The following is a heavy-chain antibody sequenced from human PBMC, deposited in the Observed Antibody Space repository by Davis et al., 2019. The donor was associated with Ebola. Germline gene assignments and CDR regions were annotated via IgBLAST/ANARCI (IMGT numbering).Heavy chain of an antibody. CDR2: ISYDGTNK. Sequence: GESLKISCTASGFTFSSYAVHWVRQAPGKGLEWVAVISYDGTNKYYADSVKGRFTISRDNAKNTLYLQMNSLRAEDTAVYYCARDLGSSSAGEWNYYYGMDVWGQGTTVTVSS. D-gene: IGHD6-6*01. CDR3: ARDLGSSSAGEWNYYYGMDV. V-gene: IGHV3-30*04. CDR1: GFTFSSYA. J-gene: IGHJ6*02.